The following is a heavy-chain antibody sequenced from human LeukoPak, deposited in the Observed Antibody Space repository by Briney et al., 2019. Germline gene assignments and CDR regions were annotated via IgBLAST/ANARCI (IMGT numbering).Heavy chain of an antibody. CDR2: INPNSGNT. CDR3: ARALDSQPGGELWLPDYYYGMDV. Sequence: GASVKVSCKASGYTFTSYDINWVRQATGQGLEWMGWINPNSGNTGYAQKFQGRVTMTRNTSISTAYMELSSLRSEDTAVYYCARALDSQPGGELWLPDYYYGMDVWGQGTTVTVSS. J-gene: IGHJ6*02. D-gene: IGHD6-19*01. CDR1: GYTFTSYD. V-gene: IGHV1-8*01.